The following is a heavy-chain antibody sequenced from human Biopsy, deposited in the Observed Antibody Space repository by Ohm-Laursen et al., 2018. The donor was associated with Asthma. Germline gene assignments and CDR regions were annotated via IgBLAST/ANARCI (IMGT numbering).Heavy chain of an antibody. Sequence: SLRLSCAASGFAVSRDHMFWVRQAPGKGLEWVSVIYSGRTSHTADSVRGRFTISRDYSKNTLYLQMHSLRAEDTAVYYCARGDSSNWSHYHFDYWGQGTLVTVSS. CDR2: IYSGRTS. CDR3: ARGDSSNWSHYHFDY. V-gene: IGHV3-53*01. J-gene: IGHJ4*02. CDR1: GFAVSRDH. D-gene: IGHD3-22*01.